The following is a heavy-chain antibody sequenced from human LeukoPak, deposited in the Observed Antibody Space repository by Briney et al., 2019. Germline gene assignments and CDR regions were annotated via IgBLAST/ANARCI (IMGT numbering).Heavy chain of an antibody. CDR1: GGSFSNYA. V-gene: IGHV1-69*04. J-gene: IGHJ5*01. Sequence: SVKVSCKASGGSFSNYAFSWVRQAPGQGLEWMGRIIPILGIANYAQKFQGRVTMTRNTSISTAYMELSSLRSEDTAVYYCARSNGFAAIDSWAHGILVTVSS. D-gene: IGHD2-8*01. CDR2: IIPILGIA. CDR3: ARSNGFAAIDS.